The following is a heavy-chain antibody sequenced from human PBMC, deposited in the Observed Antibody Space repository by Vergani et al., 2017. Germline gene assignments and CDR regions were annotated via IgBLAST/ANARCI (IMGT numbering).Heavy chain of an antibody. CDR1: GGSITYGAFY. CDR2: IYYSENK. J-gene: IGHJ5*02. Sequence: QLQLQESGPGLVKPSETLSLTCTVSGGSITYGAFYWGWIRQSPGKGLEWIGSIYYSENKFYNPSLESRVTLSIDTTKNQFSLKLKSVTAADTAVYYWARCFRDEGMIYGGTVENWFDPWGQGTLVTVSS. V-gene: IGHV4-39*01. CDR3: ARCFRDEGMIYGGTVENWFDP. D-gene: IGHD3-22*01.